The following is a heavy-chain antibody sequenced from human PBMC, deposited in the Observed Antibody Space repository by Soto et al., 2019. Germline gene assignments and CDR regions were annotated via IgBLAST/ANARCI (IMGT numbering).Heavy chain of an antibody. Sequence: SETLSLTCTVSGGSTSSSNWWSWVRQPPGKGLEWIGEIYHSGSTNYNPSLQSRVTISVDKSGNQFSLKMRSVTAADTAVYYCARSPSSSWYGGGAFDIWGQGTMVTVSS. D-gene: IGHD6-13*01. CDR1: GGSTSSSNW. CDR2: IYHSGST. CDR3: ARSPSSSWYGGGAFDI. J-gene: IGHJ3*02. V-gene: IGHV4-4*02.